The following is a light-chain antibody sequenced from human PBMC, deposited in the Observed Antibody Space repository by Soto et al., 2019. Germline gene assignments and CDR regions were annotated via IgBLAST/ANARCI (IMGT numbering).Light chain of an antibody. Sequence: DIQMTHSPSPLSASVGDRVTITCRASQFISRHLNWYQQKPGKAPNLLIYAASSLQSGVPSRFSGRGSGTDFTLTISSMQPEDFATYYCQQTYNTPITFGQGTRLEI. CDR3: QQTYNTPIT. V-gene: IGKV1-39*01. J-gene: IGKJ5*01. CDR2: AAS. CDR1: QFISRH.